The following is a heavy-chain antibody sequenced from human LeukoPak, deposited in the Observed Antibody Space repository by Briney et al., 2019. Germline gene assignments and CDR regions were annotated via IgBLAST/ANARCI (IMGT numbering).Heavy chain of an antibody. D-gene: IGHD3-22*01. CDR3: ASPGPYYSETSGYLVF. V-gene: IGHV4-59*01. J-gene: IGHJ4*02. CDR1: GVSISSFY. Sequence: SETLSLTCSVSGVSISSFYWTWIRQVPGKGLEWVGYFYNSGSSDYNPSLKSRATFSEDTSKNHFSLSLSAVTAADTAVYYCASPGPYYSETSGYLVFWGQGILVTVSS. CDR2: FYNSGSS.